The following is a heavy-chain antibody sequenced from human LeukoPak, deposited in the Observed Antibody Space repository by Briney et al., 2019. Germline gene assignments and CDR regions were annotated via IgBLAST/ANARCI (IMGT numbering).Heavy chain of an antibody. V-gene: IGHV4-38-2*02. J-gene: IGHJ4*02. CDR3: ARVLPAAIVDY. CDR1: GYSISSGYY. CDR2: IYHSGST. Sequence: SETLSLTCTVSGYSISSGYYWGWIRQPPGKGLEWIGSIYHSGSTYYNPSLKSRVTISVDTSKNQCSLKLSSVTAADTAVYYCARVLPAAIVDYWGQGTLVTVSS. D-gene: IGHD2-2*02.